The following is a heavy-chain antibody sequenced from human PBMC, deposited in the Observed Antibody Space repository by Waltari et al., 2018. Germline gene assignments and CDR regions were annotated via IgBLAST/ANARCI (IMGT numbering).Heavy chain of an antibody. D-gene: IGHD6-13*01. Sequence: EGHLVESGGGLVHHGDSVRLSCAAYGVIVSNNYMSWARQPPGKGLEWVSVIYRGGETYYADSVKGRFTISRDNSKNTLDLQMNNVRAEDTAVYYCTSDHGLRWPLDWGQGTMVTVSS. CDR2: IYRGGET. J-gene: IGHJ4*02. V-gene: IGHV3-53*01. CDR3: TSDHGLRWPLD. CDR1: GVIVSNNY.